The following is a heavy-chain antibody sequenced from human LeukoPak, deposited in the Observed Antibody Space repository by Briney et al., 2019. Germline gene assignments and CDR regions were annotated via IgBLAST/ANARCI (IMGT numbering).Heavy chain of an antibody. D-gene: IGHD2-21*02. J-gene: IGHJ4*02. CDR2: IYSSGSA. CDR3: ARWAYCGGDCWPNYFDY. Sequence: KPSETLSLTCTVSGCSISSFYWSWIRQPPGKGLEWIGYIYSSGSATYNPPLKSRVTMSVETSKNQFSLRLSSMTAADTAVYYCARWAYCGGDCWPNYFDYWGQGTLVTVSS. CDR1: GCSISSFY. V-gene: IGHV4-59*01.